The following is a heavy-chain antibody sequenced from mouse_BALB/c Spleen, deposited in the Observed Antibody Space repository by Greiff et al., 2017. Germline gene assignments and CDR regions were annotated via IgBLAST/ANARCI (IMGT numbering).Heavy chain of an antibody. Sequence: EVKLVESGGDLVKPGGSLKLSCAASGFTFSSYGMSWVRQTPDKRLEWVATISSGGSYTYYPDSVKGRFTISRDNAKNNLYLQMSSLKSEDTAMYYCARGGATGRNYAMDYWGQGTSVTVSS. V-gene: IGHV5-6*02. CDR2: ISSGGSYT. CDR1: GFTFSSYG. CDR3: ARGGATGRNYAMDY. D-gene: IGHD3-1*01. J-gene: IGHJ4*01.